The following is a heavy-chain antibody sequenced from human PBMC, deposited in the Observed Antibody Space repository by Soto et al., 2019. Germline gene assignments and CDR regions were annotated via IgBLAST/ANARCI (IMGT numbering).Heavy chain of an antibody. CDR1: GFTFSSYC. CDR2: IWYDGSNK. Sequence: XESLGLSCAASGFTFSSYCMHWVRQAPGKGLEWVAVIWYDGSNKYYAESVKGRFTISRDNSKNTLYLQMNSLRAEDTAVYYCARDPHVGSGWQLTADYWGQGTLVTVSS. D-gene: IGHD6-19*01. J-gene: IGHJ4*02. V-gene: IGHV3-33*01. CDR3: ARDPHVGSGWQLTADY.